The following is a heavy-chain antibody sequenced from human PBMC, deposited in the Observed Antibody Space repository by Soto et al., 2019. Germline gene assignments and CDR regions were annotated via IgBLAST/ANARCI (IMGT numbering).Heavy chain of an antibody. J-gene: IGHJ3*02. Sequence: GSLRLSCAASGFTFSNYAMTWVRQAPGKGLEWVSAIGGSGGATYYADSVKDRFTVSRDNSKNTLYLQVNSLRAEDTAVYYFAKDYIGVIPDAFDIWGQGTMVTVSS. CDR3: AKDYIGVIPDAFDI. D-gene: IGHD3-16*02. CDR1: GFTFSNYA. CDR2: IGGSGGAT. V-gene: IGHV3-23*01.